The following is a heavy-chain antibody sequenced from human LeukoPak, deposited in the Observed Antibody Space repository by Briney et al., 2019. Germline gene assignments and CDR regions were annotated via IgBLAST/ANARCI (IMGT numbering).Heavy chain of an antibody. D-gene: IGHD2-2*02. Sequence: SETLSLTCTVSGGSISSGGYYWSWIRQHPGKGLEWIGYIYYSGSTYYNPSLKSRVTISVDTSKNQFSLKLSSVTAADTAVYYCARGRGCSSTSCYIVAFDIWGQGTMVTVSS. CDR1: GGSISSGGYY. V-gene: IGHV4-31*03. CDR2: IYYSGST. CDR3: ARGRGCSSTSCYIVAFDI. J-gene: IGHJ3*02.